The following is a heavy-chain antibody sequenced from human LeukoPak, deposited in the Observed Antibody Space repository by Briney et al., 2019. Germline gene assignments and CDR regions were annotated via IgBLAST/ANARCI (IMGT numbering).Heavy chain of an antibody. V-gene: IGHV4-39*01. D-gene: IGHD3-9*01. CDR2: IYYSGST. Sequence: SETLSLTCTVSGGSISSSSYYWGWIRQPPGKGLEWIGSIYYSGSTYYNPSLKSRVTISVDTSKNQFSLKLSSVTAADTAVYYCARLPFDWFPKVFDYWGQGTLVTVSS. CDR3: ARLPFDWFPKVFDY. J-gene: IGHJ4*02. CDR1: GGSISSSSYY.